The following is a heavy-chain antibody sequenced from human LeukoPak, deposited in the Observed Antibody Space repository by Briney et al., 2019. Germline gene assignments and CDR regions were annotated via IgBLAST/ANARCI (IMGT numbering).Heavy chain of an antibody. CDR3: ARDQSDYSIAFDI. CDR1: GGSISSYY. D-gene: IGHD2-15*01. Sequence: KPSETLSLTCTVSGGSISSYYWSWIRQPPGKGLEGIGYIYYSGSTNYNPSLKSRVTTSVDTSKNQFSLKLSSVTAADTAVYYCARDQSDYSIAFDIWGQGTMVTVSS. J-gene: IGHJ3*02. V-gene: IGHV4-59*01. CDR2: IYYSGST.